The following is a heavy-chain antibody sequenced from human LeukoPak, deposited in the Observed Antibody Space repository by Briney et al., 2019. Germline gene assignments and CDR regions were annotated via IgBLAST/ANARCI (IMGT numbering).Heavy chain of an antibody. Sequence: GGSLRLSCAASGFTFSSYAMSWVRQAPGKGLEWVSSISGSGGGTYYADSVKGRFTISRDNSKDTLYLQMNSLRAEDTAVYYCAKDGDDYGDWDYYGIDVWGQGTTVIVSS. J-gene: IGHJ6*02. V-gene: IGHV3-23*01. CDR3: AKDGDDYGDWDYYGIDV. CDR1: GFTFSSYA. CDR2: ISGSGGGT. D-gene: IGHD4-17*01.